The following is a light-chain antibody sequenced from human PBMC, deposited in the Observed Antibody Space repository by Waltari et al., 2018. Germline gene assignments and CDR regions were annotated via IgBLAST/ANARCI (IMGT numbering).Light chain of an antibody. CDR2: GTF. CDR1: QTIRTTY. Sequence: EIVLTQSPGTLSLSPGEGATLSCRTSQTIRTTYFAWYQQTPGQAPTLLIYGTFTRATGIPDRFTGSGSGTHVSLTISSLEPEDFATYYCQQYDISPLTFGGGTKVEIK. V-gene: IGKV3-20*01. CDR3: QQYDISPLT. J-gene: IGKJ4*01.